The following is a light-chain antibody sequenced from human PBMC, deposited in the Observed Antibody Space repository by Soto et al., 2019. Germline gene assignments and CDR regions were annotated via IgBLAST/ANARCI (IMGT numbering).Light chain of an antibody. Sequence: EILLTQSPCTLSLSPGERATLSCRASQSVSSSYLAWYQQKPGQAPRLLIYGASSRATGIPDRFSGSGSGTDFTLTISRLEPEDFAVFYGQQYYGSPGITFGQGTRLEIK. CDR1: QSVSSSY. CDR3: QQYYGSPGIT. V-gene: IGKV3-20*01. J-gene: IGKJ5*01. CDR2: GAS.